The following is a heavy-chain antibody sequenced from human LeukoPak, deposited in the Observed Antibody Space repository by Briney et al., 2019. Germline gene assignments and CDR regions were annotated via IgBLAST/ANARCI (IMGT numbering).Heavy chain of an antibody. D-gene: IGHD3-3*01. CDR3: ARITLGIFGSLGAFDI. Sequence: SETLSLTCTASGGSISSYYWSWIRQPPGKGLEWVGDIYYSGSTNYNPSLKSRVTISVDTSKNQFSLKLSSVTAADTAVYYCARITLGIFGSLGAFDIWGQGTMVTVSS. CDR1: GGSISSYY. V-gene: IGHV4-59*01. J-gene: IGHJ3*02. CDR2: IYYSGST.